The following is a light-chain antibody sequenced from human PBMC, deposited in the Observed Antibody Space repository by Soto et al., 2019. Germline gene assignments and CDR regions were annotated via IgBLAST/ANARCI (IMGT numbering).Light chain of an antibody. CDR2: GAS. J-gene: IGKJ1*01. Sequence: IVMTQSPATLSLSPGEGATLSCRASQSVGSYLSWYQQKPGQAPRLLIYGASTRATGIPPRFSGSGSGTDFTLTISSLQPEDFAVYYCQQDYKFPWTFGQGTKVDIK. CDR3: QQDYKFPWT. V-gene: IGKV3D-7*01. CDR1: QSVGSY.